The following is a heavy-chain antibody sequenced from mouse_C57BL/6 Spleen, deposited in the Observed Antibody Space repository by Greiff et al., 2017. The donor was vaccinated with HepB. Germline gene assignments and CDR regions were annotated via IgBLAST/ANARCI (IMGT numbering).Heavy chain of an antibody. Sequence: EVQVVESGGDLVKPGGSLKLSCAASGFTFSSYGMSWVRQTPDKRLEWVATISSGGSYTYYPDSVKGRFTISRDNAKNTLYLQMSSLKSEDTAMYYCARPIYYDYDAAYWGQGTLVTVSA. CDR3: ARPIYYDYDAAY. CDR2: ISSGGSYT. V-gene: IGHV5-6*01. J-gene: IGHJ3*01. CDR1: GFTFSSYG. D-gene: IGHD2-4*01.